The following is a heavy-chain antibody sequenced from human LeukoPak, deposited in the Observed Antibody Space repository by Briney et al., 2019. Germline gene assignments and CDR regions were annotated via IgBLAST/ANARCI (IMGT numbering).Heavy chain of an antibody. CDR1: GYTFTSYG. Sequence: ASVKVSCKASGYTFTSYGISWVRQAPGQGLEWMGIINPSGGSTSYAQKFQGRVTMTRDTSTSTVYMELSSLRSEDTAVYYCARDGGSSWTIDYWGQGTLVTVSS. CDR2: INPSGGST. D-gene: IGHD6-13*01. V-gene: IGHV1-46*01. CDR3: ARDGGSSWTIDY. J-gene: IGHJ4*02.